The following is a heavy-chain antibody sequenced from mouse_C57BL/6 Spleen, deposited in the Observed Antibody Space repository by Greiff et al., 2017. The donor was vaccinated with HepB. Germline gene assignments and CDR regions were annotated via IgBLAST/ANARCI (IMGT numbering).Heavy chain of an antibody. CDR3: ARWGGNYEFDY. CDR1: GYTFTSYW. J-gene: IGHJ2*01. Sequence: QVQLQQPGAELVKPGASVKLSCKASGYTFTSYWMHWVKQRPGQGLEWIGMIHPNSGSTNYNEKFKSKATLTVDKSSSTAYMQLSSLTSEDSAVYYCARWGGNYEFDYWGQGTTLTVSS. V-gene: IGHV1-64*01. D-gene: IGHD2-1*01. CDR2: IHPNSGST.